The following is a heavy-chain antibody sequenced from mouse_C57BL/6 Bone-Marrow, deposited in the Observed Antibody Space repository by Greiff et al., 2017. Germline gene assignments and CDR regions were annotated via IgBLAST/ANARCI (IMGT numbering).Heavy chain of an antibody. CDR3: ASQYYGSS. J-gene: IGHJ2*01. V-gene: IGHV1-19*01. Sequence: EVQLQQSGPVLVKPGASVKMSCKASGYTFTDYYMNWVKQSHGKSLEWIGVINPYNGGTSYNQKFKGKATLTVAKSSSTAYMELDSLTSEDSAVYYCASQYYGSSWGQGTTLTVSS. CDR2: INPYNGGT. D-gene: IGHD1-1*01. CDR1: GYTFTDYY.